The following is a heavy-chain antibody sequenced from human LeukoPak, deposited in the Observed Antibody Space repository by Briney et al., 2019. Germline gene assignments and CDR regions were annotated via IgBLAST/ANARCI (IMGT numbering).Heavy chain of an antibody. Sequence: SSETLSLTCTVSGGSISSDSYYWSWIRQPAGKGLEWIGRIYTSGSTNYNPSLKSRVAISVDTSKNQFSLKLSSVTAADTAVYYCTRGSGSYYNIGGWEFSFDYWGQGTLVTVSS. CDR1: GGSISSDSYY. CDR2: IYTSGST. V-gene: IGHV4-61*02. J-gene: IGHJ4*02. CDR3: TRGSGSYYNIGGWEFSFDY. D-gene: IGHD3-10*01.